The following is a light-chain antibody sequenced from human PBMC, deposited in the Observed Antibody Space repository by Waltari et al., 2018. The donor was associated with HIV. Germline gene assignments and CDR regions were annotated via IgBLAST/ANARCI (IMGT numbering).Light chain of an antibody. J-gene: IGLJ3*02. CDR1: SGSVSTVYY. V-gene: IGLV8-61*01. CDR3: VLYMVSGRV. CDR2: NPK. Sequence: QTVVTQEPSSSVSPAGTMTLTCALRSGSVSTVYYPGWYQQTPGQAPRTLIYNPKIRSSGVPDRFSGSIVGNKAALPSTGAQPDDESHYYFVLYMVSGRVFGGGTRLPVL.